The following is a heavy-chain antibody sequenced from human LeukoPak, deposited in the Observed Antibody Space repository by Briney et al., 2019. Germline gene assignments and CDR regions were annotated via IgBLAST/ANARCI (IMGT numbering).Heavy chain of an antibody. CDR2: IYHSGST. CDR3: ARACGPPAAGTGEFDY. Sequence: SETLSLTCTVSGYSISSGYYWGWIRQPPGTGLEWIGSIYHSGSTYYNPSLKSRVTISVDTSKNQFSLKLSSVTAADTAVYYCARACGPPAAGTGEFDYWGQGTLVTVSS. V-gene: IGHV4-38-2*02. CDR1: GYSISSGYY. J-gene: IGHJ4*02. D-gene: IGHD6-13*01.